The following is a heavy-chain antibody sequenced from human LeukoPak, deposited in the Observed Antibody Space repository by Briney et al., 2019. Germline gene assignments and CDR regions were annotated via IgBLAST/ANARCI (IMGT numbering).Heavy chain of an antibody. CDR3: ARDSPSMVRGVIAHFDY. D-gene: IGHD3-10*01. CDR1: GFTFSSYS. J-gene: IGHJ4*02. V-gene: IGHV3-21*01. CDR2: ISSSSSYI. Sequence: GGSLRLSCAASGFTFSSYSMSWVRQAPGKGLEWVSSISSSSSYIYYADSVKGRFTISGDNAKNSLYLQMNSLRAEDTAVYYCARDSPSMVRGVIAHFDYWGQGTLVTVSS.